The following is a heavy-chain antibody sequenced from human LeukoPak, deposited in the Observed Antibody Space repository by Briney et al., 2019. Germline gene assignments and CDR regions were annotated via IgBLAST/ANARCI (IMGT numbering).Heavy chain of an antibody. CDR2: IYYSGST. J-gene: IGHJ5*02. CDR1: GGSISSGDYY. D-gene: IGHD2-2*01. Sequence: PSQTLSLTCTVSGGSISSGDYYWSWIRQPPGKGLGRIGYIYYSGSTYYNPSLKSRVTISVDTSKNQFSLKLSSVTAADTAVYYCARGGIVVVPAAINWFDPWGQGTLVTVSS. CDR3: ARGGIVVVPAAINWFDP. V-gene: IGHV4-30-4*01.